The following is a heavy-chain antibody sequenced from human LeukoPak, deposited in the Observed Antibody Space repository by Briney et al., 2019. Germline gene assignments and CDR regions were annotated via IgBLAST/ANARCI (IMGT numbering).Heavy chain of an antibody. CDR3: ARDRWYYYGSGSSDYYYYGMDV. Sequence: SQTLSLTCAISGDSVSSNSAAWNWIRQSPSRGLEWLGRTYYRSKWYNDYAVSVKSRITINPDTPKNQFSLQLNSVTPEDTAVYYCARDRWYYYGSGSSDYYYYGMDVWGKGTTVTVSS. CDR1: GDSVSSNSAA. CDR2: TYYRSKWYN. D-gene: IGHD3-10*01. J-gene: IGHJ6*04. V-gene: IGHV6-1*01.